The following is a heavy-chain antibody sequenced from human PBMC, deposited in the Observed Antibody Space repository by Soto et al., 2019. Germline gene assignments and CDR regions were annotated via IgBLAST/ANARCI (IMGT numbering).Heavy chain of an antibody. Sequence: LSETRSLTCAVSSGSISSSNWWSWVRQPPGKGLEWIGEIYHSGSTNYNPSLKSRVTISVDKSKNQFSLKLSSVTAADTAVYYCARVFTTMVRGARSDAFDIWGQGTMVTVSS. D-gene: IGHD3-10*01. J-gene: IGHJ3*02. CDR3: ARVFTTMVRGARSDAFDI. V-gene: IGHV4-4*02. CDR2: IYHSGST. CDR1: SGSISSSNW.